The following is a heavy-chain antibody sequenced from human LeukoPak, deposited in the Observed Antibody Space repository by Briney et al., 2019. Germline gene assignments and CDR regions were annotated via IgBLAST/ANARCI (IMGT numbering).Heavy chain of an antibody. J-gene: IGHJ6*03. Sequence: GGSLRLSCAASGFSLSTYGMHWVRQGPGKGLEWVTFISYDASDKYYADSVKGRFTISRDNSKNTLYLQMNSLRAEDTAVYYCAREETYYDFWSGNYYYYYMDVWGKGTTVTVSS. V-gene: IGHV3-33*05. D-gene: IGHD3-3*01. CDR2: ISYDASDK. CDR1: GFSLSTYG. CDR3: AREETYYDFWSGNYYYYYMDV.